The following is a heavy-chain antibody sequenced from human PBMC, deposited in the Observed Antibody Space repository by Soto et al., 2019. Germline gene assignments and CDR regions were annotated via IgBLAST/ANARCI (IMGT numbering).Heavy chain of an antibody. J-gene: IGHJ3*02. Sequence: EVQLVESGGGLVQPGGSLRLSCAASGFTFSSYWMHWVRQAPGKGLVWVSRINSDGSSTSYADSVKGRFTISRDNAKNTLYLQMNSLRAEDTAVYYCARVPRLQGAFDIWGQGTMVTVSS. CDR2: INSDGSST. D-gene: IGHD4-4*01. CDR3: ARVPRLQGAFDI. V-gene: IGHV3-74*01. CDR1: GFTFSSYW.